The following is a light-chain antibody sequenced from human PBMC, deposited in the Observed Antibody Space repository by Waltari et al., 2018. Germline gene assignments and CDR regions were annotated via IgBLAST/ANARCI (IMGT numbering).Light chain of an antibody. CDR1: RSNIGTNT. V-gene: IGLV1-44*01. J-gene: IGLJ2*01. CDR2: SNN. Sequence: QSMLTQPPSASGTPGQRVTISCSGGRSNIGTNTVNWDQQVPGTAPKLLIYSNNQRPSGVPDRFSGSRSGTSASLAISGPQSEDEGEYYCAAWDASLNALLFGGGTTLTVL. CDR3: AAWDASLNALL.